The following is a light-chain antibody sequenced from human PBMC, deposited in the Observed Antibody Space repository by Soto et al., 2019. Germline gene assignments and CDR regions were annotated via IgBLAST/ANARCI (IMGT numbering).Light chain of an antibody. CDR1: SSDFGGYDY. Sequence: QSALTQPASVSGSPGQSISLSSTGTSSDFGGYDYVSWYQRHPGKAPKLIIYDVNNRPSGVSNRFSGSKSGNTASLTISGLQAEDEADYYCTSYASGSSHVVFGGGTKLTVL. V-gene: IGLV2-14*01. CDR3: TSYASGSSHVV. J-gene: IGLJ2*01. CDR2: DVN.